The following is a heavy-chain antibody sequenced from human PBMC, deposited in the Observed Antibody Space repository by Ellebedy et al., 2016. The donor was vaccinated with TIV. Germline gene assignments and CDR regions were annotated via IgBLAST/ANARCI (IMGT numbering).Heavy chain of an antibody. D-gene: IGHD2-2*01. J-gene: IGHJ6*02. Sequence: AASVKVSCKASGYTFTGYYMHWVRQAPGQGLEWMGWINPNSGGTNYAQKFQGRVTMTRDTSISTAYMELSRLRSDDTAVYYCATSRYCSSTSCYLKYYYYGMDVWGQGTTVTVSS. V-gene: IGHV1-2*02. CDR2: INPNSGGT. CDR3: ATSRYCSSTSCYLKYYYYGMDV. CDR1: GYTFTGYY.